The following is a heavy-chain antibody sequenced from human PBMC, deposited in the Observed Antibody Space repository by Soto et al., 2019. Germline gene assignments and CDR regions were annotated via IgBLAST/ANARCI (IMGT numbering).Heavy chain of an antibody. J-gene: IGHJ5*02. CDR3: ATGTNGTTGWYHP. CDR2: INPKTGDT. Sequence: QEQLVQSGTEVKKPGASVTVSYKSSGYTFTDFYLHWLRQAPGQGLEWVGWINPKTGDTKSSQKFQGRVTMSRDTSVSTAYIDLTSLTSDDTAMYYCATGTNGTTGWYHPWGQGTRVTVSS. V-gene: IGHV1-2*02. D-gene: IGHD1-1*01. CDR1: GYTFTDFY.